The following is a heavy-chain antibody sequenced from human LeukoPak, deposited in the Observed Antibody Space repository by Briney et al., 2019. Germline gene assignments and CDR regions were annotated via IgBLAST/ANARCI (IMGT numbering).Heavy chain of an antibody. CDR3: ARVQWSSSFDFDY. CDR1: GGSFSGYY. D-gene: IGHD6-6*01. Sequence: TSETLSLTCAVYGGSFSGYYWSWIRQPPGKGLEWIGEINHSGSTNYNPSLKSRVTISVDTSKNQFSLKLSSVTAADTAVYYCARVQWSSSFDFDYWGQGTLVTVSS. V-gene: IGHV4-34*01. CDR2: INHSGST. J-gene: IGHJ4*02.